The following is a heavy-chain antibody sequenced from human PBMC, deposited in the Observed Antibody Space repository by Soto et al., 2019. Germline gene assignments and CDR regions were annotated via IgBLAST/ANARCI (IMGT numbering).Heavy chain of an antibody. D-gene: IGHD6-6*01. CDR1: GASVSSYY. J-gene: IGHJ6*03. Sequence: PSETLSLTCTVSGASVSSYYWSWIRQPPGKGLEWIGYIYYSGSANYNPSLESRVTISVDTSKNQVSLKLSSVTAADTAVYYCARGSSSSSFYYYYYYMDVWGKGTTVTVSS. V-gene: IGHV4-59*02. CDR3: ARGSSSSSFYYYYYYMDV. CDR2: IYYSGSA.